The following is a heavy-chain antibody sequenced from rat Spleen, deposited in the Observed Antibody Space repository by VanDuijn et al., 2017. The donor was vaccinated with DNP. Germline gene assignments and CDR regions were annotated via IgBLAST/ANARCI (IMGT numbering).Heavy chain of an antibody. V-gene: IGHV2-41*01. J-gene: IGHJ4*01. CDR1: GFSLTSFG. CDR3: ARDRRYNSVLDA. CDR2: MWSDGGT. Sequence: QVQLKESGPGLVQPSQTLSLTCTVSGFSLTSFGVSWIRQTPGKGLEWMGVMWSDGGTRYNSALKSRLSISKDTSKSQVFLKMNSLQTEDTATYYCARDRRYNSVLDAWGQGTSVTVSS. D-gene: IGHD4-3*01.